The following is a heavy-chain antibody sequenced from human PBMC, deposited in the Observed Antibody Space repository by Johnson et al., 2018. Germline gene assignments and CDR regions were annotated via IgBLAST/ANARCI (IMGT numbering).Heavy chain of an antibody. V-gene: IGHV3-33*08. CDR2: IKQGGSEK. CDR3: ARGGHGAHRYYYYMDV. J-gene: IGHJ6*03. D-gene: IGHD1-14*01. Sequence: QVQLVQSGGGVVQPGRSLRLSCAASGFTFSSYGMHWVRQAPGKGLEWVANIKQGGSEKYYVDSVKGRFTISRDNSKNTLYLQMNSLRAEDTAVYYCARGGHGAHRYYYYMDVWGKGTTVTVSS. CDR1: GFTFSSYG.